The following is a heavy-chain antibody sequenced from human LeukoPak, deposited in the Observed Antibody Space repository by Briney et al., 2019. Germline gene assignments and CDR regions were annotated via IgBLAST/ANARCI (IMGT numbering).Heavy chain of an antibody. CDR3: AREAPGGTHYFDY. D-gene: IGHD3-16*01. J-gene: IGHJ4*02. V-gene: IGHV1-2*02. CDR1: GYTFTDYY. CDR2: IDPKSGDT. Sequence: ASVKVSCKASGYTFTDYYMYWMRQAPGQGLEWVAWIDPKSGDTNYAQKFQGRVTMTWDSSISTAYMEVNTVTSDDTAVYYCAREAPGGTHYFDYWGQGTLVIVSS.